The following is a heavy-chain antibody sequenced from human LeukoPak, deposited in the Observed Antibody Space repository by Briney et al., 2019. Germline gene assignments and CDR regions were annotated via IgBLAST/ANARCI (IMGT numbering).Heavy chain of an antibody. V-gene: IGHV3-48*04. D-gene: IGHD6-19*01. Sequence: PGGSLRLSCAASGFTFSSCSMNWVRQAPGKGLEWVSYISSSGSTIYYADSVKGRFTISRDNAKNSLYLQMNSLRAEDTAVYYCARAVADLDYWGQGTLVTVSS. CDR2: ISSSGSTI. CDR3: ARAVADLDY. J-gene: IGHJ4*02. CDR1: GFTFSSCS.